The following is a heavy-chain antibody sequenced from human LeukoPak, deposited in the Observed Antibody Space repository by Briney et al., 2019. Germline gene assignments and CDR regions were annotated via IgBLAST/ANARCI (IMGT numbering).Heavy chain of an antibody. CDR2: IKSKTDGGTT. CDR1: GFTFSNAW. D-gene: IGHD6-6*01. CDR3: TTRYSSSSAGDYYYYGMDV. V-gene: IGHV3-15*07. Sequence: GGSLRLSCAVSGFTFSNAWMNWVRQAPGKGLEWVGRIKSKTDGGTTDYAAPVKGRFTISRDDSKNTLYLQMNSLKTEDTAVYYCTTRYSSSSAGDYYYYGMDVWGQGTTVTVSS. J-gene: IGHJ6*02.